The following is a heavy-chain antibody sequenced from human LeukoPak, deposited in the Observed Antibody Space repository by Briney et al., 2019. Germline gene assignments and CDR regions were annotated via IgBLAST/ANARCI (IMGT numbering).Heavy chain of an antibody. Sequence: SETLSLTCTVSGGSISSYYWSWIRQPPGKGLEWIGYIYYSGSTNYNPSLKSRVTISVDTSKNQFSLKLSSVTAADTAVYYCARDSMTTVLYGMDVWGQGTTVTVS. J-gene: IGHJ6*02. V-gene: IGHV4-59*01. CDR3: ARDSMTTVLYGMDV. CDR1: GGSISSYY. D-gene: IGHD4-17*01. CDR2: IYYSGST.